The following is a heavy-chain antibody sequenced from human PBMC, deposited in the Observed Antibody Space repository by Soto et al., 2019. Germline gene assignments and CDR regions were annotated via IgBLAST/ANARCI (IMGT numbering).Heavy chain of an antibody. CDR1: GGTFSCYA. V-gene: IGHV1-69*13. J-gene: IGHJ6*02. D-gene: IGHD6-19*01. CDR2: IIPIFGTA. CDR3: ARGSGWYYYCGMDV. Sequence: GASVKVSCKASGGTFSCYAISWVRQAPGQGLEWMGGIIPIFGTANYAQKFQGRVTITADESTSTAYMELSSLRSEDTAVYYCARGSGWYYYCGMDVWGQGTTVTVSS.